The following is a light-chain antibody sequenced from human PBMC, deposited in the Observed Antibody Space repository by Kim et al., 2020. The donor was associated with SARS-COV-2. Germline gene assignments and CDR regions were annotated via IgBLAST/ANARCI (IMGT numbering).Light chain of an antibody. CDR1: SSNIGSNC. CDR3: AAWDDSLSGWV. J-gene: IGLJ3*02. CDR2: RNN. Sequence: GQRVTISCSGSSSNIGSNCVYWYQQLPGTAPKLLIDRNNQRPSGVPDRFSGSKSGTSASLAISGLRSEDEADYYCAAWDDSLSGWVFGGGTKLTVL. V-gene: IGLV1-47*01.